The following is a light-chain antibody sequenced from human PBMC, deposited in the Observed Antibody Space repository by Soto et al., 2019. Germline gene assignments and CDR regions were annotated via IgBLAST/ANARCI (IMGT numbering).Light chain of an antibody. CDR2: DND. Sequence: QSVLTQPPSVSAAPGQKVTISCSGSNSNIGSNFVSWYQQLPGTAPKLLIYDNDERPSGIPDRFSGSKSATSATLGITGLQFGDEADYYCGTWDSRLSVAVFGGGTQLTVL. CDR1: NSNIGSNF. CDR3: GTWDSRLSVAV. J-gene: IGLJ2*01. V-gene: IGLV1-51*01.